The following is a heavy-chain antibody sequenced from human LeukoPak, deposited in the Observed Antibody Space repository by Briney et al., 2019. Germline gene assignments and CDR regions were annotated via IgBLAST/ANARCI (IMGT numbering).Heavy chain of an antibody. D-gene: IGHD6-13*01. J-gene: IGHJ5*02. V-gene: IGHV4-30-4*01. CDR1: GGSISRGDYY. Sequence: SETLSLTCTVSGGSISRGDYYWSWIRQPPGKGLEWIGYIYYSGSTYYNPSLKSRVTISVDTSKNQFSLKLSSVTAADTAVYYCARETAAAGNWFDPWGQGTLVTVSS. CDR2: IYYSGST. CDR3: ARETAAAGNWFDP.